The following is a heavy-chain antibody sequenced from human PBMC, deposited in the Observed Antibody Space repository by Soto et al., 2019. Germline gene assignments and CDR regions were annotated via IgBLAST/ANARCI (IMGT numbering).Heavy chain of an antibody. CDR3: ARGYGGLTIVRAARAMDV. J-gene: IGHJ6*02. Sequence: GASVKVSCRASGGTFISYAITWLRQAPGQACEGRGGIITIFGTPNYAQKCQCRVTITAYESTNTAYMELSSLRSEDTAVYYCARGYGGLTIVRAARAMDVWGQGTTVTVSS. V-gene: IGHV1-69*13. CDR1: GGTFISYA. CDR2: IITIFGTP. D-gene: IGHD3-10*01.